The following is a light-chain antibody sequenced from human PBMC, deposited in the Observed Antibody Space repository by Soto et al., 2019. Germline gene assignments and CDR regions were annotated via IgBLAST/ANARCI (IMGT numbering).Light chain of an antibody. Sequence: DIPMTQSPTSLSASVGDRVTITCRASQGNSNYLAWYQQKLGKAPKLLIYAASTLQSGVPSRFSVSGSGTDFTLIITSLQPDDVATYYCQRYNSAPLTFGGGTKVEIE. V-gene: IGKV1-27*01. CDR1: QGNSNY. J-gene: IGKJ4*01. CDR3: QRYNSAPLT. CDR2: AAS.